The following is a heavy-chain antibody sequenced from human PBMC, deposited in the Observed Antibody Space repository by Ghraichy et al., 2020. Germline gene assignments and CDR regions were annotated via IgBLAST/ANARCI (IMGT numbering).Heavy chain of an antibody. CDR1: GFTIRSYS. J-gene: IGHJ4*02. CDR3: AIVYKTDLDY. Sequence: GGSLRLSCAGSGFTIRSYSMSWVRQAPGKGLEWVSAISYRGGETFYADSVKGRFTISRDTSKNTLSLQMDSLRAEDTAVYFCAIVYKTDLDYWGQGTLVTVS. V-gene: IGHV3-23*01. CDR2: ISYRGGET. D-gene: IGHD1-1*01.